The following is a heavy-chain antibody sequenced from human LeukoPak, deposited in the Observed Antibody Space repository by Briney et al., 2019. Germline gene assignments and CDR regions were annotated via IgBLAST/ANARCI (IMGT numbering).Heavy chain of an antibody. CDR1: GYTFTSYG. CDR2: VNPNTGNT. Sequence: ASVKVSCKASGYTFTSYGISWVRQAPGQGLEWMGWVNPNTGNTGCTQKFQGRVTMTRNTSISTAYMELSSLRSEDTAVYYCARAWVISRLGDAFDIWGQGTMVTVSS. V-gene: IGHV1-8*02. D-gene: IGHD7-27*01. CDR3: ARAWVISRLGDAFDI. J-gene: IGHJ3*02.